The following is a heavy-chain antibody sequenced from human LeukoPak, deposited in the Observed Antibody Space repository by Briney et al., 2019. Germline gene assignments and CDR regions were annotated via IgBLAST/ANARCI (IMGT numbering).Heavy chain of an antibody. CDR1: GFTFSNAW. CDR2: IKSKTDGGTT. V-gene: IGHV3-15*01. Sequence: GGSLRLSCAASGFTFSNAWMSWVRQAPGKGLEWVGRIKSKTDGGTTDYAAPVKGRFTISRDDSKNTLYLQMNSLKTEDTAVYYCAIVQNFWSGSPIDYWGQGTLVTVSS. D-gene: IGHD3-3*01. J-gene: IGHJ4*02. CDR3: AIVQNFWSGSPIDY.